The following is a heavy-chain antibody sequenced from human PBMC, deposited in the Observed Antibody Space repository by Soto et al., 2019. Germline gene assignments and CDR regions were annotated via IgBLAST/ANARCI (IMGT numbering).Heavy chain of an antibody. D-gene: IGHD3-9*01. CDR1: GGTYSSYA. CDR2: LLPILGTA. CDR3: ANVILTGYPSYYYYYGMDV. Sequence: VKVSCKASGGTYSSYAISWVRQAPGQGLEWMGGLLPILGTANNAQKFQGRVTITADEPTSTAYMELSSLRSDDTAVYYCANVILTGYPSYYYYYGMDVSGQGTTVTVSS. J-gene: IGHJ6*01. V-gene: IGHV1-69*13.